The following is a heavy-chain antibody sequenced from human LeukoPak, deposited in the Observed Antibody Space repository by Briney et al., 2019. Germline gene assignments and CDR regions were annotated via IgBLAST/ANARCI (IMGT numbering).Heavy chain of an antibody. D-gene: IGHD4-17*01. J-gene: IGHJ5*02. CDR1: GFTFSSYG. CDR3: ARDVTVTTSNWFDP. V-gene: IGHV3-33*01. Sequence: AARSLTLSCAAYGFTFSSYGRHWVSQAPAKGLEWVAGIWYDGSNQYYTDSAKCRLTLSRDNSKNSLYLQMNSLRAEDTAVYYCARDVTVTTSNWFDPWGQGTLVTVSS. CDR2: IWYDGSNQ.